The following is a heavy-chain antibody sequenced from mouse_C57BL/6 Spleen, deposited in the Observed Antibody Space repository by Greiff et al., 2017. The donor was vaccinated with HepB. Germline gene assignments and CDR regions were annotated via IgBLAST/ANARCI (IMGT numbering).Heavy chain of an antibody. J-gene: IGHJ2*01. Sequence: QVQLQQPGAELVKPGASVKLSCKASGYTFTSYWMQWVKQSPGQGLEWIGEIDPSDSYTNYNQKFKGKATLTVDTSSSTAYMQLSSLTSEDSAVYYCARGYDEYFDYWGQGTTLTVSS. D-gene: IGHD2-2*01. CDR1: GYTFTSYW. CDR3: ARGYDEYFDY. V-gene: IGHV1-50*01. CDR2: IDPSDSYT.